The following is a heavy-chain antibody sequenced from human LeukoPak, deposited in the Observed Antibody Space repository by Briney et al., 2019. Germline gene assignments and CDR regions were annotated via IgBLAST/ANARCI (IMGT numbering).Heavy chain of an antibody. CDR1: GGSVSSGSYY. D-gene: IGHD6-13*01. V-gene: IGHV4-61*01. CDR3: ARTYGSSGLGYFDL. J-gene: IGHJ2*01. Sequence: SETLSLTCTVSGGSVSSGSYYWSWIRRPPGKGLEWIGYIYYSGSTNYSPSLKSRLTISVDTSKNQFSLKLSSVTAADTAVYYCARTYGSSGLGYFDLWGRGTLVTVSS. CDR2: IYYSGST.